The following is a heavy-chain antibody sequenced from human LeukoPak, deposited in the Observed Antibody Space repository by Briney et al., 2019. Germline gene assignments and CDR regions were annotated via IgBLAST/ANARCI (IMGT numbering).Heavy chain of an antibody. V-gene: IGHV1-2*02. CDR2: INPNSGGT. D-gene: IGHD3-22*01. J-gene: IGHJ4*02. CDR3: AKTYDSGAYYPDY. Sequence: ASVKVSCKTSGYTFTGYYMHWVRQAPGQGLEWMGWINPNSGGTNHAEKFQGRVTMTRDTSINTAYMELSSLRSDDTAVYYCAKTYDSGAYYPDYWGQGTLVTVSS. CDR1: GYTFTGYY.